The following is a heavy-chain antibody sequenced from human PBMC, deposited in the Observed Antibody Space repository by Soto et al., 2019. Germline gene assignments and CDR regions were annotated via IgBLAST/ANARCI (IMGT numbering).Heavy chain of an antibody. CDR3: TIYGENHRGRRFFDI. V-gene: IGHV1-69*02. CDR1: GGTFSSYT. Sequence: QVQLVQSGAEVKKPGSSVKVSCKASGGTFSSYTISWVRQAPGQVLEWMGRIIPILGIANYAQKFQGRVTITADKSTSTAYMELSSLRSEDTAVYYCTIYGENHRGRRFFDIWGQGTMVTVSS. J-gene: IGHJ3*02. CDR2: IIPILGIA. D-gene: IGHD4-17*01.